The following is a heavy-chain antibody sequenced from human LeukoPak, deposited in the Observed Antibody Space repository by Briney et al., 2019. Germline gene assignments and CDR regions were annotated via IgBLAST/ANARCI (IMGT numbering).Heavy chain of an antibody. V-gene: IGHV3-23*01. CDR3: AIAAPRGITMVRGVIITEPFDP. CDR1: GFTFSSYA. J-gene: IGHJ5*02. Sequence: PGGSLRLSCAASGFTFSSYAMSWVRQAPGKGLEWVSAISGSGGSTYYADSVKGRFTISRDNSKNTLYLQMNSLRAEDTAVYYCAIAAPRGITMVRGVIITEPFDPWGQGTLVTVSS. D-gene: IGHD3-10*01. CDR2: ISGSGGST.